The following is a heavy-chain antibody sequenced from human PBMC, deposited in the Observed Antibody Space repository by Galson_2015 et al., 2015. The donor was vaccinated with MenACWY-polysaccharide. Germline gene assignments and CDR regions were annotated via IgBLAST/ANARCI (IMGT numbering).Heavy chain of an antibody. J-gene: IGHJ4*02. V-gene: IGHV3-15*01. Sequence: SLRLSCAASGFTFSNAWMSWVRQAPGKGLEWVGRIKSKTDGGTTDYAAPVKGRFTISRDDSKNTLYLQMNSLKTEDTAVYYCTTPGPYGGYVSDYWGQGTLVTVSS. CDR2: IKSKTDGGTT. CDR1: GFTFSNAW. CDR3: TTPGPYGGYVSDY. D-gene: IGHD5-12*01.